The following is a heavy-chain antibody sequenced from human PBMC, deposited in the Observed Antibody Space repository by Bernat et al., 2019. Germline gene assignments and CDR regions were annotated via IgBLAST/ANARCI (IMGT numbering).Heavy chain of an antibody. D-gene: IGHD1-26*01. Sequence: QVQLQESGPGLVKPSETLSLTCAVSGYSISSGYYWGWIRQPPGKGLEWIGSIYHSGSTYYNPSLKSRVTISVDTSKSRFSLKLSSVTAADTAVYYCARGPAQRGELRGLNWFDPWGQGTLVTVSS. J-gene: IGHJ5*02. CDR1: GYSISSGYY. CDR2: IYHSGST. V-gene: IGHV4-38-2*01. CDR3: ARGPAQRGELRGLNWFDP.